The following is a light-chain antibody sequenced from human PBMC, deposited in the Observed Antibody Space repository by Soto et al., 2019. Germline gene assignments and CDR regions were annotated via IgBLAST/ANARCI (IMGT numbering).Light chain of an antibody. CDR2: GAS. V-gene: IGKV3-20*01. CDR1: QSFNSIY. CDR3: LQYHNLWA. Sequence: EFVLTQSPGTLSLSPGERATLSCRASQSFNSIYLAWYQQKPGQAPRLLIYGASSRATGIPDRFSGSGSGTDFTLTISSLQSEDFTVYSCLQYHNLWAFGQGTKVDIK. J-gene: IGKJ1*01.